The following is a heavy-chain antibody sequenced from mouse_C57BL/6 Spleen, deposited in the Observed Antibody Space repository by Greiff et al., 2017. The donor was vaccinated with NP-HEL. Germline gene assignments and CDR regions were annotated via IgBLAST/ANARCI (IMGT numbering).Heavy chain of an antibody. D-gene: IGHD1-1*01. J-gene: IGHJ1*03. CDR2: ISSGSSTI. V-gene: IGHV5-17*01. CDR3: AGGTTVVEGDWYFDV. CDR1: GFTFSDYG. Sequence: EVKVVESGGGLVKPGGSLKLSCAASGFTFSDYGMHWVRQAPEKGLEWVAYISSGSSTIYYADTVKGRFTISRDTAKNTLFLQMTSLRSEDTAMYYWAGGTTVVEGDWYFDVWGTGTTVTVSS.